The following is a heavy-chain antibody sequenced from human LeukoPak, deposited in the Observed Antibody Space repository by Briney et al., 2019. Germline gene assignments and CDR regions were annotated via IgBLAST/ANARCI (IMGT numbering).Heavy chain of an antibody. D-gene: IGHD3-22*01. V-gene: IGHV1-2*02. Sequence: ASVKVSCKASGYTFTGYYMRWVRQAPGQGLEWMGWINPNSGGTNYAQKFQGRVTMTRDTSISTAYMELSRLRSDDTAVYYCARYDSSGYYYPSSSTDAFDIWGQGTMVTVSS. J-gene: IGHJ3*02. CDR2: INPNSGGT. CDR1: GYTFTGYY. CDR3: ARYDSSGYYYPSSSTDAFDI.